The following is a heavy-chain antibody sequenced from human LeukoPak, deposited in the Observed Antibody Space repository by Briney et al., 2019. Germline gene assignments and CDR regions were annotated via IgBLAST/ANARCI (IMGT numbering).Heavy chain of an antibody. D-gene: IGHD2-8*01. CDR1: GGSISSYY. CDR2: IYYSGST. V-gene: IGHV4-59*01. Sequence: SETLSLTCTVSGGSISSYYWSWIRQPPGKGLEWIGYIYYSGSTNYNPSLKSRVTISVDTSKNQFSLKLSSVTAADTAVYYCAREGVIRAFDYWGQGTLVTVSS. J-gene: IGHJ4*02. CDR3: AREGVIRAFDY.